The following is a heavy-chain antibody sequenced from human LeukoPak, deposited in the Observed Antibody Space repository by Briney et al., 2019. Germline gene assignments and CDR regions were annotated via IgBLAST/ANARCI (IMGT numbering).Heavy chain of an antibody. D-gene: IGHD2-21*02. CDR2: IRSKANSYAT. Sequence: GGSLRLSCAASGFTFSGSAMHWVRRASGKGLEWVGRIRSKANSYATAYAASVKGSFTISRDDSKNTAYLQMNSLKTEDTAVYYCTRPLAYCGGDCYSIGSWFDPWGQGTLVTVSS. J-gene: IGHJ5*02. CDR3: TRPLAYCGGDCYSIGSWFDP. V-gene: IGHV3-73*01. CDR1: GFTFSGSA.